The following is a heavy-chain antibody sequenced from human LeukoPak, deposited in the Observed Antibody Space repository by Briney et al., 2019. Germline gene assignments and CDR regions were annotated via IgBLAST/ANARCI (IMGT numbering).Heavy chain of an antibody. CDR3: ARDGLGSGRTGGMDV. V-gene: IGHV3-7*01. J-gene: IGHJ6*02. CDR2: IKEDGSEK. D-gene: IGHD1-26*01. Sequence: GGSLRLSCAASGFSFSSHWMSWIRQAPGKGMQWVANIKEDGSEKFYVDSLKGRFTISRDNAKNSLYLQMNSLRAEDTALYYCARDGLGSGRTGGMDVWGQGTTVTVSS. CDR1: GFSFSSHW.